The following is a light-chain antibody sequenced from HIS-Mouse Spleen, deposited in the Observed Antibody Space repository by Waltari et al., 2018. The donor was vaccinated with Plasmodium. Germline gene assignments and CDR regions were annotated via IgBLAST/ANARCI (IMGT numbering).Light chain of an antibody. CDR3: QAWNSSTAV. CDR1: TLAEKY. J-gene: IGLJ3*02. Sequence: SYELTQPPSVSVSPGQTASITCPGDTLAEKYAYWYQQKPGQSPVLVIYHEGTRPSGIPVRFSGSNTRNTATLTVSETQAMDDADYYCQAWNSSTAVFGGGTKLTVL. CDR2: HEG. V-gene: IGLV3-1*01.